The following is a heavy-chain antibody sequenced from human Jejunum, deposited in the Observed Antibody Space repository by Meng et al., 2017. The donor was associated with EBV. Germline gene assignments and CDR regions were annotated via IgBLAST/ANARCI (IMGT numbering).Heavy chain of an antibody. V-gene: IGHV1-18*01. CDR3: ARDLLTLGSDSSSPDFDD. J-gene: IGHJ4*02. Sequence: QVKGVQTGAEVKKPGASVKVSCKTSGYTFNNYGITWVRQAPGQGLEWMGWISTYYGNTDCAQKFQDRLTMTTDTSTSTAYMELRSLRSDDTAVYYCARDLLTLGSDSSSPDFDDWGQGTLVTVSS. CDR1: GYTFNNYG. CDR2: ISTYYGNT. D-gene: IGHD6-6*01.